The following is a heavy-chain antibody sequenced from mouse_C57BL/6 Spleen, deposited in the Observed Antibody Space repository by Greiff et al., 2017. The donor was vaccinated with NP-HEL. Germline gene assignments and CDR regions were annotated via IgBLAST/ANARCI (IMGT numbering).Heavy chain of an antibody. D-gene: IGHD4-1*01. Sequence: VQLKQSGPELVKPGASVKISCKASGYTFTDYYMNWVKQSHGKSLEWIGDINPNNGGTSYNQKFKGKATFTVDKSSSTAYMELRSLTSEDSAVYDGARSGGLGPFAYWGQGTLVTVAA. V-gene: IGHV1-26*01. CDR2: INPNNGGT. J-gene: IGHJ3*01. CDR3: ARSGGLGPFAY. CDR1: GYTFTDYY.